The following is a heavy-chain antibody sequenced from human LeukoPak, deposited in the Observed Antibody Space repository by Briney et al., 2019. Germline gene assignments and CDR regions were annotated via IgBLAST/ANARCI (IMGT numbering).Heavy chain of an antibody. CDR2: IYSDGST. CDR3: AKYVVCWFGYSCSFFDY. Sequence: GGSLRLSCAASGFSVSSNYISWGRQAPGKGLEWGSIIYSDGSTFHADSVKGRFTISRDNSKNTLHLQMNTLRVEDTALFYRAKYVVCWFGYSCSFFDYLGQGALVNVSS. V-gene: IGHV3-53*01. J-gene: IGHJ4*02. CDR1: GFSVSSNY. D-gene: IGHD5-12*01.